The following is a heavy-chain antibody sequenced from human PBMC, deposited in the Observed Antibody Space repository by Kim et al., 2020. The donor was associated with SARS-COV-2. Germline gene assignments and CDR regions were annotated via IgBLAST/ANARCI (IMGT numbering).Heavy chain of an antibody. Sequence: SETLSLTCTVSGGSISSSSYYWGWIRQPPGKGLEWIGSIYYSGSTYYNPSLKSRVTISVDTSKNQFSLKLSSVTAADTAVYYCARSPYSQLVLGWFDPWGQGTLVTVSS. J-gene: IGHJ5*02. V-gene: IGHV4-39*01. CDR2: IYYSGST. CDR3: ARSPYSQLVLGWFDP. CDR1: GGSISSSSYY. D-gene: IGHD6-13*01.